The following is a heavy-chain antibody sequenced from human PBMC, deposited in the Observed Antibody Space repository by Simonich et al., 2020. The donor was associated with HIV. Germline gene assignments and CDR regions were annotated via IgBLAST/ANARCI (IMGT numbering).Heavy chain of an antibody. V-gene: IGHV4-34*01. J-gene: IGHJ4*02. D-gene: IGHD2-2*01. Sequence: QVQLQQWGAGLLKPSETLSLTCAVYGGSFSGYYWIWIRQTPGKGLEWIGEINQSGSTNSNPSLKSRVNISVDTSKNQFSLKLSSVTAADTAVYYCARGFYQRLYYFDYWGQGTLVTVSS. CDR1: GGSFSGYY. CDR2: INQSGST. CDR3: ARGFYQRLYYFDY.